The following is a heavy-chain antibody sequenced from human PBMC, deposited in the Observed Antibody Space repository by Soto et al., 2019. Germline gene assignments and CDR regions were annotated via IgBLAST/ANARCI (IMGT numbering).Heavy chain of an antibody. D-gene: IGHD6-19*01. J-gene: IGHJ4*02. V-gene: IGHV3-23*01. CDR2: ISGSGGST. Sequence: PGGSLRLSCATSGFTFSTYAMSWVRQAPGKGLEWVSVISGSGGSTYYADSVKGRFTISRDNSKNTLYLQMNSLRAEDTAVYYCAKDQLSGWHNFDYWGQGTLVTVSS. CDR3: AKDQLSGWHNFDY. CDR1: GFTFSTYA.